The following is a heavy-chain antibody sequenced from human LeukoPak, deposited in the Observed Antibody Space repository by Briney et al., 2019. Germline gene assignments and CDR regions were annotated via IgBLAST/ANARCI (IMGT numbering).Heavy chain of an antibody. CDR3: ARDDFGAYGSFHYYYMDV. Sequence: SETLSLTCTVSGYSISSGYYWGWIRQPPGKGLEWIGSIYHSGSTYYNPSLKSRVTISVDTSKNQFSLKLSSVTAADTAVYYCARDDFGAYGSFHYYYMDVWGKGTTVTVSS. J-gene: IGHJ6*03. V-gene: IGHV4-38-2*02. CDR2: IYHSGST. D-gene: IGHD4-17*01. CDR1: GYSISSGYY.